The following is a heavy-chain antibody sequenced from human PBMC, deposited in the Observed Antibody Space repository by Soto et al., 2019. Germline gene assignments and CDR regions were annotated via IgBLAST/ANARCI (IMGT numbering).Heavy chain of an antibody. CDR1: GFTFSSYA. D-gene: IGHD5-18*01. CDR2: ISGSGGST. CDR3: ASGIQLWYYFDY. Sequence: EVQLLESGGGLVQPGGSLRLSCAASGFTFSSYAMSWVRQAPGKGLEWVSAISGSGGSTYYADSVKGRFTISRDNSKNTLYLQMNGLRAEDAAVYYCASGIQLWYYFDYWGQGTLVTVSS. J-gene: IGHJ4*02. V-gene: IGHV3-23*01.